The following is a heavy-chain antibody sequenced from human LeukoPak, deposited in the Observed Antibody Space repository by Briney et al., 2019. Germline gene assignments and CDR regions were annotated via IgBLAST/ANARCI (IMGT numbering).Heavy chain of an antibody. CDR2: IYSGGST. J-gene: IGHJ4*02. Sequence: GGSLRLSCAASGFTVSSNYMSWVRQAPGKGLEWVSVIYSGGSTYYADSVKGRFTISRDNSKNTLYLQMNSLRAEDTAVYYCARDSFSSSWYPFAYWGQGTLVTVSS. CDR1: GFTVSSNY. V-gene: IGHV3-66*01. CDR3: ARDSFSSSWYPFAY. D-gene: IGHD6-13*01.